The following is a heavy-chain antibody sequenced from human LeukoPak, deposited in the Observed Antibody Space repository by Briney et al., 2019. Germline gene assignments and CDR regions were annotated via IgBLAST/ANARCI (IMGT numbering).Heavy chain of an antibody. Sequence: SETLSLTCAVYGGSFSGYYWSWIRQPPGKGLEWIGEINHSGSTNYNPSLKSRVTISVDTSKNQFSLKLSSVTAADTAVYYCAKSPTGKYWYFDLWGRGTLVTVSS. D-gene: IGHD4-17*01. CDR3: AKSPTGKYWYFDL. CDR1: GGSFSGYY. CDR2: INHSGST. V-gene: IGHV4-34*01. J-gene: IGHJ2*01.